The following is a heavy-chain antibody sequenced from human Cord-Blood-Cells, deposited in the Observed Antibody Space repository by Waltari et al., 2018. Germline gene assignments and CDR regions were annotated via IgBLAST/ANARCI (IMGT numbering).Heavy chain of an antibody. D-gene: IGHD6-19*01. CDR2: IDYRGST. Sequence: QLQLQESGPGLVKPSETLSLTCTVSGGPISSSSYYWGWIRQPPGKGLEWIGSIDYRGSTYYNPSLKSRVTISVDTSKNQFSLKLSSVTAADTAVYYCAKYSSGWYWYFDLWGRGTLVTVSS. CDR3: AKYSSGWYWYFDL. J-gene: IGHJ2*01. V-gene: IGHV4-39*01. CDR1: GGPISSSSYY.